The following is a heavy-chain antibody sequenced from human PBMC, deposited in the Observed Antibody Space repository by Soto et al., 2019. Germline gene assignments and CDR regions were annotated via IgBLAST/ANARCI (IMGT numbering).Heavy chain of an antibody. CDR2: IIPIFGTA. V-gene: IGHV1-69*06. CDR1: GGTFGSYA. Sequence: SVKVSCKASGGTFGSYASSWVRQAPGQGLEWMGGIIPIFGTANYAQKFQGRVTITADKSTSTAYMELSSLRSEDTAVYYCARGLRYYYDSSGYYYEYYYWGQGTLVTVSS. J-gene: IGHJ4*02. CDR3: ARGLRYYYDSSGYYYEYYY. D-gene: IGHD3-22*01.